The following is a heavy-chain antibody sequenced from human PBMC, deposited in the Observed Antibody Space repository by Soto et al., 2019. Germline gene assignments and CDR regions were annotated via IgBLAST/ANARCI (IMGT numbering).Heavy chain of an antibody. V-gene: IGHV4-30-4*01. D-gene: IGHD2-15*01. J-gene: IGHJ5*01. CDR2: IYKSATT. CDR3: ARGRYCLTGRCFPNWFDS. Sequence: PSETLSLTCSVSGDSISTVDYFWAWVRQPPGQALEYMGYIYKSATTYYNPSFESRVAISLDTSKSQFSLNVTSLTAADTAVYFCARGRYCLTGRCFPNWFDSWGQGTLVTVSS. CDR1: GDSISTVDYF.